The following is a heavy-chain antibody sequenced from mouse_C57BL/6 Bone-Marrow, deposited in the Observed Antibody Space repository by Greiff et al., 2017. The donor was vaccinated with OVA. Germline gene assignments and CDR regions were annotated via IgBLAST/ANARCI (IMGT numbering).Heavy chain of an antibody. Sequence: QVQLQQSGPGLVQPSQSLSITCTVSGFSLTSYGVHWVRQPPGKGLEWLGVIWSGGSTDYNAAFISRLSISKDNSKSQVFFKMNSLQADDTAIYYCAKIYYDYGGAFAYWGQGTLVTVSA. CDR2: IWSGGST. V-gene: IGHV2-4*01. J-gene: IGHJ3*01. CDR1: GFSLTSYG. D-gene: IGHD2-4*01. CDR3: AKIYYDYGGAFAY.